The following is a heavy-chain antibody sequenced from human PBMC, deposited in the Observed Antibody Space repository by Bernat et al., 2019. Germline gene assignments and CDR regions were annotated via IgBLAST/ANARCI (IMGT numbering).Heavy chain of an antibody. CDR2: ISYDGSNK. Sequence: QVQLVESGGGVVQPGRSLRLSCAASGFTFSNYGMHWVRQAPGKGLEWVAVISYDGSNKYYADSVKGRFTISRDNSKNSLYLQMNSLRAEDTAVYYCARDSDNSIDYWGQGTLVTVSS. D-gene: IGHD2/OR15-2a*01. CDR1: GFTFSNYG. CDR3: ARDSDNSIDY. J-gene: IGHJ4*02. V-gene: IGHV3-30*03.